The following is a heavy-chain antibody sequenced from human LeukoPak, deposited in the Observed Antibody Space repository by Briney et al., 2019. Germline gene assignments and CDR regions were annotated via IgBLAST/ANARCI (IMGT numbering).Heavy chain of an antibody. V-gene: IGHV3-11*01. J-gene: IGHJ4*02. Sequence: GGSLRLSCAASGFTFSDYYMSWIRQAPGKGLEWVSYISSSGSTIYHADSVKGRFTISRDNAKNSLYLQMNSLRAEDTAVYYCAGTFGVGWVDYWGQGTLVTVSS. D-gene: IGHD3-3*01. CDR1: GFTFSDYY. CDR2: ISSSGSTI. CDR3: AGTFGVGWVDY.